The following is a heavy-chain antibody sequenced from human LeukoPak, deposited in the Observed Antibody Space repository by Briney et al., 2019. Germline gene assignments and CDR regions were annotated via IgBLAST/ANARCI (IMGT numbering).Heavy chain of an antibody. CDR2: ISSSGSTI. J-gene: IGHJ6*03. CDR1: GFTFSSYE. D-gene: IGHD1-26*01. CDR3: ARVARWELPYYYYYYMDV. V-gene: IGHV3-48*03. Sequence: GGSLRLSCAASGFTFSSYEMNWVRQAPGKGLEWVSYISSSGSTIYYADSVKGRFTISRDNAKNSLYLQMNSLRAEDTAVYYCARVARWELPYYYYYYMDVWGKGTTVTVFS.